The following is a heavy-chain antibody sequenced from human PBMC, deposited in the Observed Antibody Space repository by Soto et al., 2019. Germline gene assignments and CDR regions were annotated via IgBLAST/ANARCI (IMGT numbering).Heavy chain of an antibody. Sequence: QLQLQESGPGLVKPSETLSLTCTVSGGSISSSNYYWGWIRQPPGKGLEWIGSIYYSGSTSYNSSLKSRVTISVDTSKNQLSLRLSSVIAADTAVYYCASPTLGAFDIWGQGTMVTVSS. CDR2: IYYSGST. D-gene: IGHD3-16*01. CDR3: ASPTLGAFDI. CDR1: GGSISSSNYY. J-gene: IGHJ3*02. V-gene: IGHV4-39*01.